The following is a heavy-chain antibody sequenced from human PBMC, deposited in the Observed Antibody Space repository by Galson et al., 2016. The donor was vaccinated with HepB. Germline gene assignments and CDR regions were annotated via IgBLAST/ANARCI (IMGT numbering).Heavy chain of an antibody. CDR2: IDPSDGRT. D-gene: IGHD3-22*01. CDR3: ARESYDRSGYLGH. Sequence: SVKVSCKASGYTFINYYIHWVRQAPGQGLEWMGMIDPSDGRTRYSPKSQGRLTMTRDTSTSAVHMELRSLRSEDTAIYYCARESYDRSGYLGHWGQGALVTVSS. CDR1: GYTFINYY. J-gene: IGHJ4*02. V-gene: IGHV1-46*01.